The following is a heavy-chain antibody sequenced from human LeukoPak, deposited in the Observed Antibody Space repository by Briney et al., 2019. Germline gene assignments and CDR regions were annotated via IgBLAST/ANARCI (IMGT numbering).Heavy chain of an antibody. D-gene: IGHD4-17*01. Sequence: GESLKISCKGSGYSFTSYWIGWVRQMPGKGLEWMGIIYPGDSDNRYSPSFQGQVTISADKSISTAYLQWSSLKASDTATYYCARSAYGREPLRGNYFDYWGQGTLVTVSS. J-gene: IGHJ4*02. CDR2: IYPGDSDN. V-gene: IGHV5-51*01. CDR1: GYSFTSYW. CDR3: ARSAYGREPLRGNYFDY.